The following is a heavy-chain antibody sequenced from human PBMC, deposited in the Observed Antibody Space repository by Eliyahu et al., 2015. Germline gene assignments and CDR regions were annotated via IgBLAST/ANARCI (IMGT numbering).Heavy chain of an antibody. CDR1: FRSYW. V-gene: IGHV3-7*01. CDR3: ALNYFDSGGSHQGFDF. CDR2: INQDASRK. Sequence: FRSYWLSWVRQAPGKGLEWVANINQDASRKYYVDSVSGRFTISRDNAKSSVYLQMDRLRGEDTAVYYCALNYFDSGGSHQGFDFWGQGALVTVSS. J-gene: IGHJ4*02. D-gene: IGHD3-22*01.